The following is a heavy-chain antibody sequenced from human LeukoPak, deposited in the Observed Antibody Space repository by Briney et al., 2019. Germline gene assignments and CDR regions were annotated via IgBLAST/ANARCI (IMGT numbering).Heavy chain of an antibody. J-gene: IGHJ5*02. Sequence: GGSLRLSCAASGLSIGTYWMTWARQVPGKGLEWVANINQDGSGKSYVDSVKGRFTISRDNAKSSLYLQMNGLRADDTAVYYCARTQLNGSRAPWGQGTLVTVSS. CDR2: INQDGSGK. D-gene: IGHD3-10*01. V-gene: IGHV3-7*01. CDR1: GLSIGTYW. CDR3: ARTQLNGSRAP.